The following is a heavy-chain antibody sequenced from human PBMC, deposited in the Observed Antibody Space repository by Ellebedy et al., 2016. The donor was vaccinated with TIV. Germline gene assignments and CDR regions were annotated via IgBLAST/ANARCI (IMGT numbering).Heavy chain of an antibody. CDR1: GFTFSNYD. Sequence: GESLKISCAASGFTFSNYDMHWVRQATGKGPEWVSAIGSAGHTYYPGSVKGRFTISRDNSKNTLYLQTNSLRAEDTAVYYCAEISGYWGQGTLVTVSS. CDR2: IGSAGHT. D-gene: IGHD2/OR15-2a*01. CDR3: AEISGY. V-gene: IGHV3-13*01. J-gene: IGHJ4*02.